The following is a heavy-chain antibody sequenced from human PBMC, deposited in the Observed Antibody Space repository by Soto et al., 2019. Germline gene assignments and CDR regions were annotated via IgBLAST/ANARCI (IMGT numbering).Heavy chain of an antibody. CDR2: IYYSGGT. Sequence: QVQLQESGQGLVKPSQTLSLTCTVSGGSISSGGYYWSWIRQPPGKGLEWLGYIYYSGGTYYNPSLSNGVNLSVDTSKNQFSLMLSSVTAADSAVYYCAIMVYCSSTSWYGWWFDPWGQGTLVTVSS. J-gene: IGHJ5*02. V-gene: IGHV4-31*03. CDR3: AIMVYCSSTSWYGWWFDP. CDR1: GGSISSGGYY. D-gene: IGHD2-2*01.